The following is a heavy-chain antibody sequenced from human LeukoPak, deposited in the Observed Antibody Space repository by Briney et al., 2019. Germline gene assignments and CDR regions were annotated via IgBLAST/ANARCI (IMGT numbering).Heavy chain of an antibody. CDR1: GGSISSYY. CDR3: AREGVYDFWSGYSSWFDP. D-gene: IGHD3-3*01. Sequence: SETLSLTCTVSGGSISSYYWSWIRQPAGKGLEWIGRIYTSGSTNYNPSLKSRATMSVDTSKNQFSLKLSSVTAADTAVYYCAREGVYDFWSGYSSWFDPWGQGTLVTVSS. J-gene: IGHJ5*02. V-gene: IGHV4-4*07. CDR2: IYTSGST.